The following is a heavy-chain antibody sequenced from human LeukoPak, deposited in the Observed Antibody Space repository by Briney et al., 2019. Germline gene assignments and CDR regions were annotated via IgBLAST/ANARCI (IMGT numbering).Heavy chain of an antibody. D-gene: IGHD6-13*01. V-gene: IGHV3-23*01. J-gene: IGHJ5*02. CDR1: GFTFSSYA. CDR2: ISGSGGST. Sequence: GGSLRLSCAASGFTFSSYAMSWVSQAPGKGLEWVSAISGSGGSTYYADSVKGRFTISRDNSKNTMYLQMNSLRAEDTAVYYCARIAAAGTFGWFDPWGQGTLVTVSS. CDR3: ARIAAAGTFGWFDP.